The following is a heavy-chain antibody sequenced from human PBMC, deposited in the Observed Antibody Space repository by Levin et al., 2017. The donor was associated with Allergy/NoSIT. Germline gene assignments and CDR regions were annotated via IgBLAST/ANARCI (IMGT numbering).Heavy chain of an antibody. CDR1: GFTFSSYD. V-gene: IGHV3-13*04. CDR2: INTAGDT. Sequence: GESLKISCAASGFTFSSYDMHWVRQGTGKGLEWVSAINTAGDTYYPGSVKGRFTISRENAKNSLYLQMNSLRAGDTAVYYCVGGWHGDYWGQGTLVTVSS. J-gene: IGHJ4*02. CDR3: VGGWHGDY. D-gene: IGHD6-19*01.